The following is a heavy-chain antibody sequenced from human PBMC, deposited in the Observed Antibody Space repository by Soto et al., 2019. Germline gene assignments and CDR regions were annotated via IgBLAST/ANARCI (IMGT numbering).Heavy chain of an antibody. Sequence: EVHLVESGGGLVKPGGSLRLSCAASGFDFSSYSMNWVRQAPGKGLEWVSSINEDSSYIYYAHSLRGRFTISRDNAKESLYQQMNSLRAEDTAVYYCVRDFGWYFRSGYMDVWGDGATVTVSS. CDR3: VRDFGWYFRSGYMDV. CDR2: INEDSSYI. J-gene: IGHJ6*03. V-gene: IGHV3-21*01. CDR1: GFDFSSYS. D-gene: IGHD3-3*01.